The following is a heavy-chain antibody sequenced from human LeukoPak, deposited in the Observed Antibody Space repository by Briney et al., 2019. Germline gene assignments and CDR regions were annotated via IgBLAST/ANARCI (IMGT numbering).Heavy chain of an antibody. CDR1: GFTFSSYA. Sequence: GGFLRLSCAASGFTFSSYAMSWVRQAPGKGLEWVSAISGSGGSTYYADSVKGRFTISRDNSKNTLYLQMNSLRAEDTAVYYCAKDGLLWFGDAWDYWGQGTLVTVSS. J-gene: IGHJ4*02. D-gene: IGHD3-10*01. V-gene: IGHV3-23*01. CDR3: AKDGLLWFGDAWDY. CDR2: ISGSGGST.